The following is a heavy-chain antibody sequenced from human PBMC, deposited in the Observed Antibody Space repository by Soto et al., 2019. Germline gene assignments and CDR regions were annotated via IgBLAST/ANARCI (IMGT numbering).Heavy chain of an antibody. CDR3: AREFPEGIVVVVAATRYFDY. Sequence: QVQLVESGGGVVQPGRSLRLSCAASGFTFSSYGMHWVRQAPGKGLEWVAVIWYDGSNKYYADSVKGRFTISRDNSKNTLYLQMNSLRAEDTAVYYCAREFPEGIVVVVAATRYFDYWGQGTLVTVSS. CDR2: IWYDGSNK. CDR1: GFTFSSYG. J-gene: IGHJ4*02. D-gene: IGHD2-15*01. V-gene: IGHV3-33*01.